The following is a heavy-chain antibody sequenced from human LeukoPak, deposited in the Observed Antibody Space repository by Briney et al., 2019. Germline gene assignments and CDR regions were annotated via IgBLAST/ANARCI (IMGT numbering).Heavy chain of an antibody. CDR3: ARDTYQPGRIDC. D-gene: IGHD2-2*01. V-gene: IGHV3-21*05. CDR2: INDVSGDI. J-gene: IGHJ4*02. Sequence: GGSLRLSCAASEFTFSLYAMKWVRQAAGKGLEWVSYINDVSGDIHYADSVKGRFTISRDNAKNTLYLQMNSLRAEDTAVYYCARDTYQPGRIDCWGQGTLVIVSS. CDR1: EFTFSLYA.